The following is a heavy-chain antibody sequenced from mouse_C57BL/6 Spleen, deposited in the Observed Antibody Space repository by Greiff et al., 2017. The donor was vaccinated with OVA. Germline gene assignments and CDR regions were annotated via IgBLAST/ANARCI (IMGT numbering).Heavy chain of an antibody. J-gene: IGHJ3*01. CDR3: ARGSVAPFAY. V-gene: IGHV14-2*01. D-gene: IGHD1-1*02. CDR2: IDPEDGET. Sequence: VQLQQSGAELVKPGASVKLSCTASGYTIKDYYMHWVKQRTEQGLEWIGRIDPEDGETKYAPKFKGKATITADKSSNTAYLQLNSLTSEDTAVDYCARGSVAPFAYWGQGTLVTVSA. CDR1: GYTIKDYY.